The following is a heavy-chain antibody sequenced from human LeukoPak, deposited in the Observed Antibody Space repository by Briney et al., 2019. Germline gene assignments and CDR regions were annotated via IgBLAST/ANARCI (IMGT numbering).Heavy chain of an antibody. J-gene: IGHJ5*02. CDR3: AREFTYYDILTGGPSLFPKKTKNWFDP. Sequence: DPSETLSLTCTVSGGSISSSSYYWSWIRQPAGKGLEWIGRIYTSGSTNYNPSLKSRVTMSVDTSKNQFSLKLSSVTAADTAVYYCAREFTYYDILTGGPSLFPKKTKNWFDPWGQGTLVTVSS. V-gene: IGHV4-61*02. D-gene: IGHD3-9*01. CDR2: IYTSGST. CDR1: GGSISSSSYY.